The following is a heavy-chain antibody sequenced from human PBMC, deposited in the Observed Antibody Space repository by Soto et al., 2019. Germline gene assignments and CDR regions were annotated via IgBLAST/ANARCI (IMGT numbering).Heavy chain of an antibody. J-gene: IGHJ5*02. D-gene: IGHD2-8*01. V-gene: IGHV4-31*03. CDR3: ASGYCTNGVCPRWFDP. CDR1: GGSISSGGYY. CDR2: IYYSGST. Sequence: TLSLTCTVSGGSISSGGYYWSWIRQHPGKGLEWIGYIYYSGSTYYNPSLKSRVTISVDTSKNQFSLKLSSVTAADTAVYYCASGYCTNGVCPRWFDPWGQGTLVTVSS.